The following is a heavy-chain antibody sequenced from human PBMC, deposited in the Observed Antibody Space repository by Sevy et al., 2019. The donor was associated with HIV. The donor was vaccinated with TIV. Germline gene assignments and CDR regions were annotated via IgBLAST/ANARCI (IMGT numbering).Heavy chain of an antibody. V-gene: IGHV4-39*01. D-gene: IGHD3-22*01. Sequence: SETLSLTCTVSSGSISSSTYYWAWIRQPPGKGLEWIGSIFYSGSPYYNPSLQSRLTISVDTSKNQCSLKLSSVTAADTAVYYCASHNYSDRSGYYYPVWFDYWGRGTLVTVSS. CDR3: ASHNYSDRSGYYYPVWFDY. CDR1: SGSISSSTYY. J-gene: IGHJ4*02. CDR2: IFYSGSP.